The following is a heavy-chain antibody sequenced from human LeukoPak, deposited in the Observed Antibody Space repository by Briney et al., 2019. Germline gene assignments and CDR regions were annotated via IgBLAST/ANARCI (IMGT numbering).Heavy chain of an antibody. D-gene: IGHD3-22*01. Sequence: GGSLRLSCAASGFTFNTYWMSWVRQAPGKGLEWVANINQDGSQKYYVDSVKGRFTISRDNAKNSLYLQMNSLRADDTAVYYCARVDSDSTGYYTLWGPGTLVTVSS. CDR2: INQDGSQK. J-gene: IGHJ4*02. CDR1: GFTFNTYW. CDR3: ARVDSDSTGYYTL. V-gene: IGHV3-7*04.